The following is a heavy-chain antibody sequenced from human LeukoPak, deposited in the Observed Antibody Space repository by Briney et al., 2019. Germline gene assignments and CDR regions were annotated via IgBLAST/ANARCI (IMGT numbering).Heavy chain of an antibody. D-gene: IGHD3-22*01. CDR2: ISSSSSYI. V-gene: IGHV3-21*01. CDR1: GFTLSSYR. J-gene: IGHJ6*02. CDR3: ARDEYDSSGYYYNYYYYGMDV. Sequence: WGALRLSCAASGFTLSSYRMNWVRQAPGKGLEWVSSISSSSSYINYADSVKGRFTISRDNAKNSLYLQMNSPRAEDTAVYYCARDEYDSSGYYYNYYYYGMDVWGQGTTVTVSS.